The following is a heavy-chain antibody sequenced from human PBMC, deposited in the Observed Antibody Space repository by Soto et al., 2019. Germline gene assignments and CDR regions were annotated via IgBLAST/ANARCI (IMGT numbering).Heavy chain of an antibody. D-gene: IGHD6-13*01. CDR2: IHYSGTT. J-gene: IGHJ4*02. V-gene: IGHV4-59*01. CDR3: AAGEASSRNLAPYYLDF. Sequence: WTWLRQPPGKGLEWIGYIHYSGTTSFFPSYNPSLRSRVTISEDTSKNQFSLKLLSVTTADTAVYFCAAGEASSRNLAPYYLDFWGQGTLVTVSS.